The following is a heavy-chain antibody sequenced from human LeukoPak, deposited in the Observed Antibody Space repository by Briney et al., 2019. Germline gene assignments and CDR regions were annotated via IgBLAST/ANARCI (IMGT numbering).Heavy chain of an antibody. V-gene: IGHV3-11*06. CDR1: GFTFSDYY. Sequence: PGGSLRLSCAASGFTFSDYYMTWIRQAPGKGLEWLSYISGSGSYTNYADSVKGRFTTSRDNAKNSLYLQMNSLRAKDTAVYYCARVGSIAAAGTPDYWGQGTLVTVSS. CDR3: ARVGSIAAAGTPDY. J-gene: IGHJ4*02. CDR2: ISGSGSYT. D-gene: IGHD6-13*01.